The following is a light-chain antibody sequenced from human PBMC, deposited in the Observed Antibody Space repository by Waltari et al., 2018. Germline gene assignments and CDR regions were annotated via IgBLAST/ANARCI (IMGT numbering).Light chain of an antibody. Sequence: QSALTQPASVSGSPGQSITISCSGIGSPVGASDYVSWPQPHPGHAPQVIIYDVTNRPAGVSDRFSASKSANTASLTISRLQPEDEADYYCSSQTLDGLILFGGGTRLTVL. J-gene: IGLJ2*01. V-gene: IGLV2-14*03. CDR3: SSQTLDGLIL. CDR1: GSPVGASDY. CDR2: DVT.